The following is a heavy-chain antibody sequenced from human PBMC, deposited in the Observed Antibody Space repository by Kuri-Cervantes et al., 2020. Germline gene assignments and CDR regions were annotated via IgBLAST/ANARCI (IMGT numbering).Heavy chain of an antibody. J-gene: IGHJ4*01. CDR3: ARPGYGDYDLDY. Sequence: ASVKVSCKASGYTFTSYDINWVRQATGQGLEWMGWMNPNSGNTGYAQKFQGRVTMTRNTSISTAYMELSSLRSEDTAVYYCARPGYGDYDLDYWGQGTLVTVSS. CDR1: GYTFTSYD. V-gene: IGHV1-8*01. D-gene: IGHD4-17*01. CDR2: MNPNSGNT.